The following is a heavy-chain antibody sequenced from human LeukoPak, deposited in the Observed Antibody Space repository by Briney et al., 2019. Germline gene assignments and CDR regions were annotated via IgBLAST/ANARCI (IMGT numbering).Heavy chain of an antibody. CDR1: GGSISSSSYY. Sequence: SETLSLTCTVSGGSISSSSYYWGWIRQPPGTGLEWIGTIYYSGSTYYNSSLKSRVTISVDTSKNQFSLKLSSVTAADTAVYYCARTPPIMRWLQGFDYWGQGTLVTVSS. CDR3: ARTPPIMRWLQGFDY. CDR2: IYYSGST. J-gene: IGHJ4*02. V-gene: IGHV4-39*01. D-gene: IGHD3-16*01.